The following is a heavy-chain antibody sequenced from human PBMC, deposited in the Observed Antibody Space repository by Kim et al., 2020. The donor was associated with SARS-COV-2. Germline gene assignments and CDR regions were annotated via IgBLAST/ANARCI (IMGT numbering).Heavy chain of an antibody. D-gene: IGHD3-10*01. CDR1: GGSISSSNW. V-gene: IGHV4-4*02. J-gene: IGHJ4*02. CDR3: ARGLGSRPDYNNQSKYRNSPGVPKRHFDY. Sequence: SETLSLTCAVSGGSISSSNWWSWVRQPPGKGLEWIGEIYHSGSTNYNPSLKSRVTISVDKSKNQFSLKLSSVTAADTAVYYCARGLGSRPDYNNQSKYRNSPGVPKRHFDYWGQGTLVTVSS. CDR2: IYHSGST.